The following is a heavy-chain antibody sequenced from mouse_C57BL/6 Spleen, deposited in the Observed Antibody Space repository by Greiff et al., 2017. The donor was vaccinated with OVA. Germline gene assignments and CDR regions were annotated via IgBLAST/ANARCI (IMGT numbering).Heavy chain of an antibody. Sequence: QVQLQQPGAELVKPGASVKLSCKASGYTFTSYWMHWVKQRPGQGLEWIGMIHPNSGSTNYNEKFKSKATLTVDKSSSTAYMQLSSLTSEDSAVYYCAREGDDGYFDYWGQGTTLTVSS. D-gene: IGHD2-3*01. CDR1: GYTFTSYW. CDR3: AREGDDGYFDY. CDR2: IHPNSGST. J-gene: IGHJ2*01. V-gene: IGHV1-64*01.